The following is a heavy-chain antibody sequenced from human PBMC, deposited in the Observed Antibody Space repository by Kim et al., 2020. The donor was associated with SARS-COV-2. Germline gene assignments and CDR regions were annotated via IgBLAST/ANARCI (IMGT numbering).Heavy chain of an antibody. Sequence: GGSLRLSCAASGFTFSSYSMNWVRQAPGKGLEWVSSISSSSSYIYYADSVKGRFTISRDNAKNSLYLQMNSLRAEDTAVYYCARDGYDFWSGYYTRYYYYYMDVWGKGTTVTVSS. V-gene: IGHV3-21*01. CDR2: ISSSSSYI. CDR1: GFTFSSYS. J-gene: IGHJ6*03. CDR3: ARDGYDFWSGYYTRYYYYYMDV. D-gene: IGHD3-3*01.